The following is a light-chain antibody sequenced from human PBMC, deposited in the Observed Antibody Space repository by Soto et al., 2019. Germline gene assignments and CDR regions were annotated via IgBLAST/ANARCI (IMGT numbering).Light chain of an antibody. CDR2: GAS. Sequence: EIVMTQSPATLSVSPGERATLSCRASQSVSSNLAWYQQKAGQAPRLLMYGASTRAIGIPGRFSGSGSGTEFTLTISSLQSEDFAVYYCQQYNDWPAGTFGQGTKVEIK. V-gene: IGKV3-15*01. CDR3: QQYNDWPAGT. CDR1: QSVSSN. J-gene: IGKJ1*01.